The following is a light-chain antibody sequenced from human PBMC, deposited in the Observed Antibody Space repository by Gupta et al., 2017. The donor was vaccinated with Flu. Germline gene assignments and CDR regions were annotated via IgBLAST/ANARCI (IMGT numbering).Light chain of an antibody. CDR3: FSYAGGLYV. CDR2: DVT. Sequence: SALTQPRSVSGSPGQSVTISCTGTSSDVGGYNHVSWYQQQPGKAPKLMIYDVTKGPSGVPDRFSGSKSGNTAALTISGLQAEDEADYYCFSYAGGLYVFGSGTKVTVL. J-gene: IGLJ1*01. CDR1: SSDVGGYNH. V-gene: IGLV2-11*01.